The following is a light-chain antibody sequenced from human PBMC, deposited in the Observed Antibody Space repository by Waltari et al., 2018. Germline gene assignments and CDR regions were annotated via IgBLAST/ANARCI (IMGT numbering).Light chain of an antibody. V-gene: IGKV1-39*01. J-gene: IGKJ5*01. Sequence: DIQMTQSPSSLSASVGDRVTITCRAIQSISSYLNWYQQKPGKAPKLLIYAASSLQSGVPSRFSGSGSGTDFTLTISSLQPEDFATYYCQQSYSTPFTFGQGTRLEIK. CDR1: QSISSY. CDR2: AAS. CDR3: QQSYSTPFT.